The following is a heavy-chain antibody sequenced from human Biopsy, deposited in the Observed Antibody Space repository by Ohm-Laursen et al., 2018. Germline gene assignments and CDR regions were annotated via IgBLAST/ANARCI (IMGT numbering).Heavy chain of an antibody. CDR2: ISYTGST. V-gene: IGHV4-39*01. CDR1: GGFISSSSYY. J-gene: IGHJ3*02. CDR3: AKHGSGWTGDDAFHI. Sequence: SQTLSLTCTVSGGFISSSSYYWGWIRQPPGKVLEWIGSISYTGSTHDNPSLTSRVTISVDTSKNQFSLKLTSVTAADTAVYYCAKHGSGWTGDDAFHIWGQGTMVTVSS. D-gene: IGHD6-19*01.